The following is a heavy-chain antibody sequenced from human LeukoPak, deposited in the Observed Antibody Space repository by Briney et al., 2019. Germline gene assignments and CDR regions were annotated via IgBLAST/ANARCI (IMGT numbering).Heavy chain of an antibody. Sequence: GGSLRLSCAASGFTFSNYAMHWVRQAPGKGLEWVAVISYDGSNKYYADSVKGRFTISRDNAKNSLYLQMNSLRAEDTAVYYCARGRTGIAAAGQHFDYWGQGTLVTVSS. D-gene: IGHD6-13*01. V-gene: IGHV3-30-3*01. CDR3: ARGRTGIAAAGQHFDY. J-gene: IGHJ4*02. CDR2: ISYDGSNK. CDR1: GFTFSNYA.